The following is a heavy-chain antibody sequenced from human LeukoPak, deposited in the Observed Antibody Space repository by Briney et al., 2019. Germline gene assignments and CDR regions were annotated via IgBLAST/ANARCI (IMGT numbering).Heavy chain of an antibody. J-gene: IGHJ4*02. Sequence: PSETLSLTFSIHVGSISNAYCGSSRQPPGKGLEWIGYIYYTGRTNYNPSLKSRVTISVDTSNSQFCLKLSSVTAADPVVYYWATMQNDHVRSGYSNFDYWGQGTLVTVSS. V-gene: IGHV4-59*01. CDR3: ATMQNDHVRSGYSNFDY. D-gene: IGHD3-3*02. CDR2: IYYTGRT. CDR1: VGSISNAY.